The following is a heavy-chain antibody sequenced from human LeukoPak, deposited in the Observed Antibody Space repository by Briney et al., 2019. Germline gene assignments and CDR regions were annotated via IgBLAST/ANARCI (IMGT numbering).Heavy chain of an antibody. J-gene: IGHJ5*02. CDR3: ARGTPQVA. Sequence: GGSLRLSCAASGFSFSTSTMNWDRQAPGRGLEWVSSMSSSGSSIYYADSVKGRFTISRDNAKTSLYLQINSLRAEDTAVYYCARGTPQVAWGQGTLVTVSS. V-gene: IGHV3-21*01. D-gene: IGHD1-14*01. CDR1: GFSFSTST. CDR2: MSSSGSSI.